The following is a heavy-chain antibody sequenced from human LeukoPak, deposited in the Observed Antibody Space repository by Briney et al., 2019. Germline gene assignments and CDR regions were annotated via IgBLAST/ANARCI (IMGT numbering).Heavy chain of an antibody. V-gene: IGHV4-31*03. CDR2: IYYSGST. CDR1: GGSISSGGYY. D-gene: IGHD3-10*01. CDR3: ARDVILWFGELLSPHWFDP. J-gene: IGHJ5*02. Sequence: SETLSLTCTVSGGSISSGGYYWSWIRQHPGKGLEWIGYIYYSGSTYYNPSLKSRVTISVDTSKNQFSLKLSSVTAADTAVYYCARDVILWFGELLSPHWFDPWAREPWSPSPQ.